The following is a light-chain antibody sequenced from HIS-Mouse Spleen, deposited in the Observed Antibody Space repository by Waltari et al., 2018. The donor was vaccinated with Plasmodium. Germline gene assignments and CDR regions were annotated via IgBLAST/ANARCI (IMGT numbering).Light chain of an antibody. J-gene: IGLJ2*01. CDR1: RIHVGGYNY. CDR3: SSYAGSNNLV. CDR2: EVS. V-gene: IGLV2-8*01. Sequence: QSALTQPPSASGSPGPSVTIPCTGTRIHVGGYNYFPRYQQHPGKAPKLMIYEVSKRPSGVPDRFSGSKSGNTASLTVSGLQAEDEADYYCSSYAGSNNLVFGGGTKLTVL.